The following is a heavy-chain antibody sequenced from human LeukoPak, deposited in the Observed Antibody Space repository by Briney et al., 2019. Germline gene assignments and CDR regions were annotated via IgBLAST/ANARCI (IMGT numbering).Heavy chain of an antibody. CDR2: ISSSNNYI. V-gene: IGHV3-21*04. CDR1: GFTFSNYN. CDR3: ARRAYSSSWFVFDY. Sequence: GGSLRLSCAASGFTFSNYNMNWVRQAPGKGLEWVSSISSSNNYIYYADSVKGRFTISRDNAKNSLYLQMNSLRAEDTALYYCARRAYSSSWFVFDYWGQGTLVTVSS. J-gene: IGHJ4*02. D-gene: IGHD6-13*01.